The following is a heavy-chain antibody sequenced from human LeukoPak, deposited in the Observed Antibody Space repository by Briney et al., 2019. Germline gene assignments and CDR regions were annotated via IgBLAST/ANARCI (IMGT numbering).Heavy chain of an antibody. CDR1: GFTFSNFA. CDR2: VSGSGGVT. Sequence: GGSLRLSCAASGFTFSNFAVSWVRQAPGKGLEWVSAVSGSGGVTYYPDSVRGRFTISRDNSKNTLHLQMDSLRAEDTAIYYCAKWPEGATPKFHYWGQGTLVTVSS. J-gene: IGHJ4*02. V-gene: IGHV3-23*01. CDR3: AKWPEGATPKFHY. D-gene: IGHD1-26*01.